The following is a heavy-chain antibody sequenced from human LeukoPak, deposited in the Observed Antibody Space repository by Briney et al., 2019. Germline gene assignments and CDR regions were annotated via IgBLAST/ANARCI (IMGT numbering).Heavy chain of an antibody. Sequence: GGTLRLSCAAAGFTFSSYGMIWVRQAPGKGLEWVSAISGSGGSTYYADSVKGRFTVSRDNSKNTLYLQMNSLRAEDTAVYYCARGRGLGELAVASFDSWGQGTLVTVSS. CDR2: ISGSGGST. CDR3: ARGRGLGELAVASFDS. J-gene: IGHJ4*02. D-gene: IGHD6-19*01. CDR1: GFTFSSYG. V-gene: IGHV3-23*01.